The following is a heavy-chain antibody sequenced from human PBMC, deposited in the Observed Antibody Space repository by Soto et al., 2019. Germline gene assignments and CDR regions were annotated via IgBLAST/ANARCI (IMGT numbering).Heavy chain of an antibody. D-gene: IGHD4-17*01. CDR3: ARDRGLHGGMDV. CDR2: IWYDGSNK. CDR1: GFTFSSYG. Sequence: GGSLRLSCAASGFTFSSYGMHWVRQAPGKGLEWVAVIWYDGSNKYYADSVKGRFTISRDNSKNTLYLQMNSLRAEDTAVYYCARDRGLHGGMDVWGKGTTVTVSS. J-gene: IGHJ6*04. V-gene: IGHV3-33*01.